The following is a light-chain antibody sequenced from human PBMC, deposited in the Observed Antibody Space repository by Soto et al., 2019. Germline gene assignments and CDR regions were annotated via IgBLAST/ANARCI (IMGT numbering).Light chain of an antibody. J-gene: IGKJ4*01. CDR1: QGISSC. Sequence: DIQMTQSPSSVSASVGDRVIITCRASQGISSCIAWYQQKPGEAPKLLIYAASSLHSVVPSRFSGSGSGTDFTLTRSSLQAEDFATYYCQQADRLPLTFGGGNKVEIK. CDR2: AAS. CDR3: QQADRLPLT. V-gene: IGKV1D-12*01.